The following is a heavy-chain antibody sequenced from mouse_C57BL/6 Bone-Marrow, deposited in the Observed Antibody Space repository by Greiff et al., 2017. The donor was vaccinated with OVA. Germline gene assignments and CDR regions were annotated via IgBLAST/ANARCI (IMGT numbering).Heavy chain of an antibody. V-gene: IGHV1-55*01. J-gene: IGHJ2*01. D-gene: IGHD2-5*01. Sequence: VQLQQPGAELVKPGASVKMSCKASGYTFTSYWITWVKQRPGQGLEWIGDIYPGSGSTNYNEKFKSKATLTVDTSSSTAYMQLSNLTSEDSAVYYCARGSIVTYYFDYWGQGTTLTVSS. CDR2: IYPGSGST. CDR3: ARGSIVTYYFDY. CDR1: GYTFTSYW.